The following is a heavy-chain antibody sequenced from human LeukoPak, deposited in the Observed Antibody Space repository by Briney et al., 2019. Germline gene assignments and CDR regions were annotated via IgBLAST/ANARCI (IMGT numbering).Heavy chain of an antibody. Sequence: GGSLRLSCAASGFTFNNYWMTWVRQAPGKGLEWVANIKQDGSEKYYVDSVKGRFTISRDNSKDTLYLQMNSLRAEDTAVYYCARNENSGWGYFDYWGQGTLVTVSS. CDR1: GFTFNNYW. V-gene: IGHV3-7*03. CDR2: IKQDGSEK. CDR3: ARNENSGWGYFDY. J-gene: IGHJ4*02. D-gene: IGHD5-12*01.